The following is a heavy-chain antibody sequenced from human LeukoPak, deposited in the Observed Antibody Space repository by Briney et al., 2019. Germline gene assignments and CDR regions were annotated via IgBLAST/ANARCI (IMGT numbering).Heavy chain of an antibody. D-gene: IGHD3-10*02. CDR3: AELGITMIGGV. Sequence: GGSLRLSCAASGFTFSSYEMNWVRQVPGKGLEWVSYISSSGSTIYYADSVKGRFTISRDNAKNSLYLQMNSLRAEDTAVYYCAELGITMIGGVWGKGTTVTISS. CDR1: GFTFSSYE. CDR2: ISSSGSTI. V-gene: IGHV3-48*03. J-gene: IGHJ6*04.